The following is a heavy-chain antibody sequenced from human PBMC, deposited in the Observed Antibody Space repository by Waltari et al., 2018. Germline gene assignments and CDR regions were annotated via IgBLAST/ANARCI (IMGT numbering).Heavy chain of an antibody. CDR1: GYSIRRGYY. V-gene: IGHV4-38-2*01. CDR2: IYHSGST. Sequence: QVQLQESGPGLVKPSETLSLTCAVSGYSIRRGYYWGWIRQPPGKGLEWIGSIYHSGSTYYNPSLKSRVTISVDTSKNQFSLKLSSVTAADTAVYYCVVDYWRWGQGTLVTVSS. CDR3: VVDYWR. J-gene: IGHJ4*02. D-gene: IGHD1-1*01.